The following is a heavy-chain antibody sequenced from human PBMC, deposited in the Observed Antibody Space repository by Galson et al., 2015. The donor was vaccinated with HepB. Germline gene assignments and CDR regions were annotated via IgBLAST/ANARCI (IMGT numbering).Heavy chain of an antibody. Sequence: SVKVSCKASGYTVTSDAVSWVRQAPGQGLEWMGWISAYNGNTNYAQKFQGRVTMTTDTSATTAYMELRSLRPDDTAVYYCARATRFTRVRGTIPYFFDYWGQGTLVTVSS. V-gene: IGHV1-18*04. CDR2: ISAYNGNT. J-gene: IGHJ4*02. D-gene: IGHD3-10*01. CDR1: GYTVTSDA. CDR3: ARATRFTRVRGTIPYFFDY.